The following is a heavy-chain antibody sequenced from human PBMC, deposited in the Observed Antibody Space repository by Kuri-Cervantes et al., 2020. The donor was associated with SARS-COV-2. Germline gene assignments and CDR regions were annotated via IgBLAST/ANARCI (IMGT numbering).Heavy chain of an antibody. D-gene: IGHD2-8*01. CDR1: GYTLNTLG. V-gene: IGHV1-18*01. CDR3: ARVSSMYLPTYYFDF. J-gene: IGHJ4*02. Sequence: ASVKVSCKASGYTLNTLGITWVRQAPGQGLEWMGRSSAYSDDTSSAEKFKGRVTMTQDTSTNTAYMEITDLGSDDTAIYFCARVSSMYLPTYYFDFWGQGSLVTVSS. CDR2: SSAYSDDT.